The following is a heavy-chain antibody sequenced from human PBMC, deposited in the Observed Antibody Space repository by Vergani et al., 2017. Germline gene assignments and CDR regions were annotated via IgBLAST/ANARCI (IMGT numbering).Heavy chain of an antibody. J-gene: IGHJ6*02. CDR2: ISSSSSDI. Sequence: VQLVESGGGVVRPGRSLRLSCAASGFTFSSYRLNWVRQAPGKGLEWVSSISSSSSDIYYADSVKGRCTISRENAKITMYLQMTSLRAEDPAVAYCARFWSGYLDGIDVWGQGTTVTVSS. D-gene: IGHD3-3*01. CDR3: ARFWSGYLDGIDV. V-gene: IGHV3-21*01. CDR1: GFTFSSYR.